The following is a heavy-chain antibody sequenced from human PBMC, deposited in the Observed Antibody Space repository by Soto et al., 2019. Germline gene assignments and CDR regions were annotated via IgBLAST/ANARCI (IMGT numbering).Heavy chain of an antibody. J-gene: IGHJ3*02. CDR3: ARDRGRYYYDSSGYHDAFDI. Sequence: ASVKVSCKASGYTFTSYAMHWVRQAPGQRLELMGWINAGNGNTKYSQKFQGRVTITRDTSASTAYMELSSLRSEDTAVYYCARDRGRYYYDSSGYHDAFDIWGQGTMVTV. CDR2: INAGNGNT. CDR1: GYTFTSYA. D-gene: IGHD3-22*01. V-gene: IGHV1-3*01.